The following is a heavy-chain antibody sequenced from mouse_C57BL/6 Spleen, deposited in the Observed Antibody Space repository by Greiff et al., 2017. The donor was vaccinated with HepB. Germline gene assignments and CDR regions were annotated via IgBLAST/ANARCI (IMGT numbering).Heavy chain of an antibody. J-gene: IGHJ3*01. CDR1: GYSFTGYY. Sequence: VPLKQSGPELVKPGASVKISCKASGYSFTGYYMHWVKQSHGNILDWIGYIYPYNGVSSYNQKFKGKATLTVGKSSSTAYMELRSLTSEDSAVYYCARGGYDGYYEVFAYWGQGTLVTVSA. V-gene: IGHV1-31*01. D-gene: IGHD2-3*01. CDR2: IYPYNGVS. CDR3: ARGGYDGYYEVFAY.